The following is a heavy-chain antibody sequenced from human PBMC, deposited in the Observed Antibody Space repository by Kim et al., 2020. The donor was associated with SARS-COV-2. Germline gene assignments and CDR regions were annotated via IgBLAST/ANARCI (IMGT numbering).Heavy chain of an antibody. Sequence: SYNPSLKSRVTISVDTSKNQFSLKLSSVTAADTAVYYCARQQWLMGPFDYWGQGTLVTVSS. D-gene: IGHD6-19*01. V-gene: IGHV4-39*01. CDR3: ARQQWLMGPFDY. J-gene: IGHJ4*02.